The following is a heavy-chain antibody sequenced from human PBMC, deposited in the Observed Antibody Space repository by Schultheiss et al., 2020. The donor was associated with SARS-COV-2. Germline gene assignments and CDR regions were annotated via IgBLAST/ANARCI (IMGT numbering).Heavy chain of an antibody. V-gene: IGHV4-31*03. CDR2: IHYSGTT. CDR1: GGSISSGGYY. J-gene: IGHJ4*02. CDR3: ATIYY. Sequence: SETLSLTCTVSGGSISSGGYYWSWIRQHPGKGLEWIGYIHYSGTTYFNPSLQSRVAMSLDTSENQFTLKLPSVTAADTAVYYCATIYYWGQGTLVTVSS.